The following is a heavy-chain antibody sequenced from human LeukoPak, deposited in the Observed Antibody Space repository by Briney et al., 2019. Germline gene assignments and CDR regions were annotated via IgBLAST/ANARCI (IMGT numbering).Heavy chain of an antibody. CDR1: GGSISSSSYY. V-gene: IGHV4-39*01. D-gene: IGHD3-16*02. Sequence: PSEARSVTCTVSGGSISSSSYYWGWIRPPPGKGLVWIGKIYYSGTTYYNPPLKSRVTISVDTSKNHVSLKLSSVTAADTAVYYCARHRSFEGVIGDNWFDPWGQGTLVTVSS. CDR2: IYYSGTT. J-gene: IGHJ5*02. CDR3: ARHRSFEGVIGDNWFDP.